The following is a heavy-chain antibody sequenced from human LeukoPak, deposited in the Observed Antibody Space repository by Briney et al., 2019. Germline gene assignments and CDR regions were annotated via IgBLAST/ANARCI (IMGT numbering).Heavy chain of an antibody. CDR2: IYYSGST. J-gene: IGHJ6*02. V-gene: IGHV4-39*01. D-gene: IGHD4-11*01. CDR1: GGSIRSSSYY. CDR3: ARRDYSNYWVLDFHYYYGMDV. Sequence: SETLSLTCTVSGGSIRSSSYYWGWIRQPPGKGLEWIGSIYYSGSTYYNPSLKSRVTISVDTSKNQFSLKLSSVTAADTAVYYCARRDYSNYWVLDFHYYYGMDVWGQGTTVTVSS.